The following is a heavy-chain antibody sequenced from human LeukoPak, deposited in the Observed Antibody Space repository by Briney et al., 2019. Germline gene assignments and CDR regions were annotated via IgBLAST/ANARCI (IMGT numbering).Heavy chain of an antibody. V-gene: IGHV3-30*04. Sequence: GGSLRLSCAASGFTFSTYTMHWVRQAPGKGLEWVAFISYDGSNRFYADSVKGRFTISRDNSKNRLYLQMSSLRGEDTAIYYCARDILTGYSTPNFDYWGQGTLVTVSS. CDR2: ISYDGSNR. CDR3: ARDILTGYSTPNFDY. D-gene: IGHD3-9*01. CDR1: GFTFSTYT. J-gene: IGHJ4*02.